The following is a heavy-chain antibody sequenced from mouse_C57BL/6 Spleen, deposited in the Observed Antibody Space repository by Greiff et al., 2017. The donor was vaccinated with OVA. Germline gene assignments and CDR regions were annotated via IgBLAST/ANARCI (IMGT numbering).Heavy chain of an antibody. CDR3: ARRRYPLARDY. V-gene: IGHV1-26*01. Sequence: EVQLQQSGPELVKPGASVKISCKASGYTFTDYYMNWVKQSHGKSLEWIGDINPNNGGTSYNQKFKGKATLTVDKSSSTAYMELRSLTSEDSAVYYCARRRYPLARDYWGQGTTLTVSS. CDR1: GYTFTDYY. J-gene: IGHJ2*01. CDR2: INPNNGGT. D-gene: IGHD6-1*01.